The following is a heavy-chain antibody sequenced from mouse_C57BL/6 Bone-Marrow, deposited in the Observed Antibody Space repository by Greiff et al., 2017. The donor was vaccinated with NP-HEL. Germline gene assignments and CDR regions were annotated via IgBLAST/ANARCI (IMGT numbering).Heavy chain of an antibody. CDR3: SLYYGSSYWYFDV. D-gene: IGHD1-1*01. Sequence: EVKLVESGGDLVKPGGSLKLSCAASGFTFSSYGMSWVRQTPDKRLEWVATISSGGSYTYYPASVKGRFTISSDNAKNTLYLQMSSLKSEDTAMYYCSLYYGSSYWYFDVWGTGTTVTVSS. CDR1: GFTFSSYG. CDR2: ISSGGSYT. J-gene: IGHJ1*03. V-gene: IGHV5-6*01.